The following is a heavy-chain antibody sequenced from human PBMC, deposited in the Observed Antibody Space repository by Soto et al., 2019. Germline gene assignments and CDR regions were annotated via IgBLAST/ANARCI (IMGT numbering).Heavy chain of an antibody. CDR2: ISWNSGTI. D-gene: IGHD3-10*01. J-gene: IGHJ4*02. V-gene: IGHV3-9*01. CDR1: GFIFDDFA. Sequence: SLRLSCAASGFIFDDFAMHWVRQAPGQGLEWVSGISWNSGTIGYADSVKGRFTISRDNAKNSLYLQMNSLGTEDTALYYCAKDMGGSGSLFDYWGQGA. CDR3: AKDMGGSGSLFDY.